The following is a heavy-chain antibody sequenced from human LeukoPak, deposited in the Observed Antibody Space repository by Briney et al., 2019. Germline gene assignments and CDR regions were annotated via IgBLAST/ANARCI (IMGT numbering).Heavy chain of an antibody. Sequence: GASVKVSCKASGYTFTSYDFNWVRQATGQGLEWMGWMNPNSGNTGYAQKFQGRVTMTRNTTVSTAYMELSSLRTEDTAVYYCARGRSRQQLVRWFDPWGQGTLVTVSS. CDR3: ARGRSRQQLVRWFDP. J-gene: IGHJ5*02. CDR1: GYTFTSYD. V-gene: IGHV1-8*01. D-gene: IGHD6-13*01. CDR2: MNPNSGNT.